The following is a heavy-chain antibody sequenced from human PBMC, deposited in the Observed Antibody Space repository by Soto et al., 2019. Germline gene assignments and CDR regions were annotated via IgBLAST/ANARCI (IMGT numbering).Heavy chain of an antibody. CDR3: ARDHKGGYYYYGMDV. J-gene: IGHJ6*02. V-gene: IGHV3-48*03. CDR2: ISSSGSTI. Sequence: PVGSLRLSCAASGFTFSSYEMNWVRQAPGKGLEWVSYISSSGSTIYYADSVKGRFTISRDNAKNSLYLQMNSLRAEGTAVYYCARDHKGGYYYYGMDVWGQGTTVTVSS. CDR1: GFTFSSYE.